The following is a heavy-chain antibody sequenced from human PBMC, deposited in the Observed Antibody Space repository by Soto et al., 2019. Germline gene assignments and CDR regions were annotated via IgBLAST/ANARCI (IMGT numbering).Heavy chain of an antibody. V-gene: IGHV5-10-1*01. CDR1: GYSLTSYW. J-gene: IGHJ5*02. CDR2: IGPSDSYT. D-gene: IGHD1-7*01. CDR3: ARPQGGTDWLDP. Sequence: PGESLKISCKASGYSLTSYWIIWVRQMPGRGLEWMGRIGPSDSYTDYNPAFQGHIIISSDKSTSTVYLQLTTLKASDNGMYYCARPQGGTDWLDPWGQGTLVTVSS.